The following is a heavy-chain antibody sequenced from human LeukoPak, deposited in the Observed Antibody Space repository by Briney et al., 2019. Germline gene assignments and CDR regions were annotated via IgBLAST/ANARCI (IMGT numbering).Heavy chain of an antibody. CDR1: GYRFTSYW. Sequence: GDSLKISCKGSGYRFTSYWISWVRQMPGKGLEWMGWIDPSDSYTNYSPSFQGHVTISADKSISTAYLQWSSLKASDTAMYYCARHRRGVISPPFDYWGQGTLVTVSS. D-gene: IGHD3-16*02. J-gene: IGHJ4*02. CDR2: IDPSDSYT. V-gene: IGHV5-10-1*01. CDR3: ARHRRGVISPPFDY.